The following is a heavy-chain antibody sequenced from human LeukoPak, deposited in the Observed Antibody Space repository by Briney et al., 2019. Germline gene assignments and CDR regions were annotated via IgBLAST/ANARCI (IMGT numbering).Heavy chain of an antibody. V-gene: IGHV1-46*01. Sequence: ASVKVSCKASGYTFTSYYMHWVRQAPGQGLEWMGIINPSGGSTSYAQKFQGRVTLTRDTSTSTVYMELSSLRSEDTAVYYCARDVGSSWRSRSLGYFDYWGQGTLVTVSS. J-gene: IGHJ4*02. D-gene: IGHD6-13*01. CDR3: ARDVGSSWRSRSLGYFDY. CDR2: INPSGGST. CDR1: GYTFTSYY.